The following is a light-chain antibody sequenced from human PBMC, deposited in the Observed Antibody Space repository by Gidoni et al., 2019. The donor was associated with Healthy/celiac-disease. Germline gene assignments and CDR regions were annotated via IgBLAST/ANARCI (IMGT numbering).Light chain of an antibody. CDR2: GNS. J-gene: IGLJ1*01. Sequence: QSVLTQPPSVSGAPGPRVTISCTGSSSNIGAGYDVHWYQQLPGTAHKLLIYGNSNRPSGVPDRFSDSKSGTSASLAITVLQAEDEADYYCQSYDSSLSAFYVFGTGTKVTVL. CDR3: QSYDSSLSAFYV. V-gene: IGLV1-40*01. CDR1: SSNIGAGYD.